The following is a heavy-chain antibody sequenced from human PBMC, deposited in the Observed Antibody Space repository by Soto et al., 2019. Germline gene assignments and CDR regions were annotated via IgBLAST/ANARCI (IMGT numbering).Heavy chain of an antibody. V-gene: IGHV3-30*18. CDR3: AKERSSGWSFDY. Sequence: GGSLRLSCAASGFTFSNYILHWVRQAPGKGLEWVAMILQDGNNKYYADSVKGRFTISRDNSKNTLYLQMNSLRAEDTAVFYCAKERSSGWSFDYWGQGTLVTVSS. D-gene: IGHD6-19*01. CDR2: ILQDGNNK. CDR1: GFTFSNYI. J-gene: IGHJ4*02.